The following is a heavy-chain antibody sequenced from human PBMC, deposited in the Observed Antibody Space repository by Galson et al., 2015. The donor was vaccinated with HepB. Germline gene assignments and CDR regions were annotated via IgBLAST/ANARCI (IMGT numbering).Heavy chain of an antibody. Sequence: SVKVSCKASGYTFTSYAMHWVRQAPGQRLEWMGWINAGNGNTKYSQKFQGRVTITRDTSASTAYMELSSLRSEDTAVYYCARAHSSGYYEKGGYFDYWGQGTLVTVSS. CDR2: INAGNGNT. J-gene: IGHJ4*02. CDR3: ARAHSSGYYEKGGYFDY. V-gene: IGHV1-3*01. D-gene: IGHD3-22*01. CDR1: GYTFTSYA.